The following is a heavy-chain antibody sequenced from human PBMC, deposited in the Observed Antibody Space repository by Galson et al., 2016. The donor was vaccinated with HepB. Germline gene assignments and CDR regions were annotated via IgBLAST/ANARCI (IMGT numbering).Heavy chain of an antibody. J-gene: IGHJ4*02. CDR3: WRITSGWYGLKEY. V-gene: IGHV3-20*01. CDR1: GFTFDDYG. D-gene: IGHD6-19*01. CDR2: INWNGGST. Sequence: SLRLSCAASGFTFDDYGMSWVRQVPGRGLEWVSGINWNGGSTGYADSVKGRFTISRDNAKNSLYLQMNSLRVEDTALYHCWRITSGWYGLKEYWGQGTLVTVSS.